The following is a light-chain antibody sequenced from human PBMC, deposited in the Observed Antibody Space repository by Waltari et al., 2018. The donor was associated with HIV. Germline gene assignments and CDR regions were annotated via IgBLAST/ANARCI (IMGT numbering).Light chain of an antibody. CDR2: SAS. CDR1: QNVNNN. V-gene: IGKV3-15*01. J-gene: IGKJ4*01. CDR3: QQYHSWPLN. Sequence: EIVMTQSPATLSVSPGERATLSCRASQNVNNNLAWYQQKPGQAPRLLIYSASTRATGLPARFSGSGSGTEFTLTISSLQFEDSAVYFCQQYHSWPLNFGGGTRVQIK.